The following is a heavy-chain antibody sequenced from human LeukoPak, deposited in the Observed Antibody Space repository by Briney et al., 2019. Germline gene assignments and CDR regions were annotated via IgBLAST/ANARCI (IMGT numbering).Heavy chain of an antibody. J-gene: IGHJ5*02. D-gene: IGHD3-22*01. CDR2: ISWNSVSI. V-gene: IGHV3-9*03. Sequence: GGSLRLSCAASGFTFDGYAMHWVRQVPGKGLEWVAGISWNSVSIGYADSVKGRFTISRDNAKNSLYLQMNSLRAEDMALYYCAKDTSGYLSFDHWGQGTLVTVSS. CDR1: GFTFDGYA. CDR3: AKDTSGYLSFDH.